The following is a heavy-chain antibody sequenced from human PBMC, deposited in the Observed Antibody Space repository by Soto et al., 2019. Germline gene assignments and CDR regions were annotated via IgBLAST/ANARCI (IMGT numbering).Heavy chain of an antibody. CDR1: GGSISSSSYY. CDR2: IYYSGST. CDR3: ARLIPYCSGGSCYSPWFDP. Sequence: PSETLSLTCTVSGGSISSSSYYWGWIRQPPWKGLEWIGSIYYSGSTYYNPSLKSRVTISVDTSKNQFSLKLSSVTAADTAVYYCARLIPYCSGGSCYSPWFDPWGQGXLVTVSS. J-gene: IGHJ5*02. V-gene: IGHV4-39*01. D-gene: IGHD2-15*01.